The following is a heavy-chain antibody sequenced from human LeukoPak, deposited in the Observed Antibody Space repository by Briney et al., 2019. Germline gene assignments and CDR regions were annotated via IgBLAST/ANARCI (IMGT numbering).Heavy chain of an antibody. J-gene: IGHJ4*01. CDR3: AKDRWLAMVRGVVDY. Sequence: GGSLRLSCAASGFTFSSYSMSWVRQAPGKGLEWVSDISGSGGNTYYADSVKGRFTISRDNSKNTLYLQMNSLRAEDTAVYYCAKDRWLAMVRGVVDYWGDGTLWTVSS. D-gene: IGHD3-10*01. CDR2: ISGSGGNT. CDR1: GFTFSSYS. V-gene: IGHV3-23*01.